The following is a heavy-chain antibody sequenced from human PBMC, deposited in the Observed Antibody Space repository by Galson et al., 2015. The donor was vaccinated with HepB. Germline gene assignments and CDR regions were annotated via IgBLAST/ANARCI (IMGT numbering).Heavy chain of an antibody. CDR1: GFTFSNAW. V-gene: IGHV3-15*05. CDR3: AKAPLRFSISGHFDY. Sequence: SLRLSCAASGFTFSNAWMSWVRQAPGKGLEWVGRIKSKTDGGTTDYAAPVKGRFTIFRDNAKNSLYLQMNSLRAEDTALYYCAKAPLRFSISGHFDYWGQGTLVTVSS. CDR2: IKSKTDGGTT. J-gene: IGHJ4*02. D-gene: IGHD3-3*01.